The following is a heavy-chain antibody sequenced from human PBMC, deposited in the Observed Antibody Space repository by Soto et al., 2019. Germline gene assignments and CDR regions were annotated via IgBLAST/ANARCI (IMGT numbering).Heavy chain of an antibody. CDR2: IYYSGST. D-gene: IGHD5-18*01. Sequence: QVQLQESGPGLVKPSQTLSLTCTVSGGSISSGDYYWSWIRQPPGKGLEWIGYIYYSGSTYYNPSLKSRGTLSVDTSNNQFSLKLRSVTAADTDVYYCASAAPVVTDVWGQGTTVTVSS. CDR3: ASAAPVVTDV. V-gene: IGHV4-30-4*01. J-gene: IGHJ6*02. CDR1: GGSISSGDYY.